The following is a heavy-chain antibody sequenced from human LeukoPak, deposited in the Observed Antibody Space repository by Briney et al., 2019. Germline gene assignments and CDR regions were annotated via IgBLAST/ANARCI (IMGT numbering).Heavy chain of an antibody. D-gene: IGHD1-1*01. V-gene: IGHV3-53*01. J-gene: IGHJ4*02. CDR2: IYSGGST. Sequence: GGSLRLSCAASGFTVSSNHMSWVRQAPGKGLEWVSVIYSGGSTDYADSVKGRFTISRDNSKNTLYLQMNSLRAEDTAVYHCARGPAGYNWVQGTLVTVSS. CDR1: GFTVSSNH. CDR3: ARGPAGYN.